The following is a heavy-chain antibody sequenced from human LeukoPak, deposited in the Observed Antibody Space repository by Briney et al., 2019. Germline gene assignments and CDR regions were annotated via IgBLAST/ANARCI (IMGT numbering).Heavy chain of an antibody. D-gene: IGHD6-6*01. CDR1: GFSFSSYW. Sequence: GGSLRLSCAASGFSFSSYWMHWVRQAPGKGLVWVSRINSGGSGTTYADSVKGRFTIARDNAKNTLDLQMNSLRAEDTAVYYCVRDFPGGSSFDYWGQGTLVSVSS. J-gene: IGHJ4*02. CDR3: VRDFPGGSSFDY. V-gene: IGHV3-74*03. CDR2: INSGGSGT.